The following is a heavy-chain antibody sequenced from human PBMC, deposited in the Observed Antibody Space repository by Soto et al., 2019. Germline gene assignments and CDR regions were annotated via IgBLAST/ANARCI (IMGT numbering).Heavy chain of an antibody. Sequence: KTSETLSLTCTVSGGSISSGGYYWSWIRQHPGKGLEWIGYIYYSGSTYYNPSLKSRVTISVDTSKNQFSLKLSSVTAADTAVYYCVRSDSSGYYFNPPFDPWGQGTLVTVSS. V-gene: IGHV4-31*03. CDR1: GGSISSGGYY. CDR2: IYYSGST. J-gene: IGHJ5*02. CDR3: VRSDSSGYYFNPPFDP. D-gene: IGHD3-22*01.